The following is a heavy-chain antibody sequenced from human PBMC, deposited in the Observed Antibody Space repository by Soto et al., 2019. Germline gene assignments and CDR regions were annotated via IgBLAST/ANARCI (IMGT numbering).Heavy chain of an antibody. D-gene: IGHD3-3*01. Sequence: VQLVESGGGLVQPGGSLRLSCVASGFTFSINGMTWVRQAPGMGLEWVSGITAGGENTNYADSVRGRFTISRDNPRNTLYLQMNSLGADDTAIYYCAKDLTSYEYWGQGTVVTVSS. CDR3: AKDLTSYEY. V-gene: IGHV3-23*04. CDR2: ITAGGENT. CDR1: GFTFSING. J-gene: IGHJ4*02.